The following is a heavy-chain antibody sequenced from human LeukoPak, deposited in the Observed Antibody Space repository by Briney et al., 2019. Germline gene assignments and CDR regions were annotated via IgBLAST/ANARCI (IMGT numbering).Heavy chain of an antibody. CDR2: IIPIFGTA. D-gene: IGHD6-13*01. CDR3: ARDERAIAAAGYYYMDV. Sequence: SVKVSCKASGGTFSSYAISWVRQAPGQGLEWMGGIIPIFGTANYAQKFQGRVTITADESTSTAYMELSSLRSEDTAVYYCARDERAIAAAGYYYMDVWGKGTTVTVSS. CDR1: GGTFSSYA. J-gene: IGHJ6*03. V-gene: IGHV1-69*13.